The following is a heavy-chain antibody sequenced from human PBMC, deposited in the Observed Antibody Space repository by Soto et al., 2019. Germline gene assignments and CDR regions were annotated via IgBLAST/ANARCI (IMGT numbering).Heavy chain of an antibody. CDR2: ISDDGDKR. J-gene: IGHJ4*02. CDR3: AKARVRIVGANSFDY. D-gene: IGHD1-26*01. V-gene: IGHV3-30*18. Sequence: GGSLRLSCVGSGFTFSNYGIHWVRQPPGKGLEWVALISDDGDKRYYADSVRGRLIISRDNSKDTLYLQMNSLGPDDTAVYFCAKARVRIVGANSFDYWGQGTPVTVSS. CDR1: GFTFSNYG.